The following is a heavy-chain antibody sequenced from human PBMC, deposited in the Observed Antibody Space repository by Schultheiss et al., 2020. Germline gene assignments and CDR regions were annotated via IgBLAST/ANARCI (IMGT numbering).Heavy chain of an antibody. Sequence: ASVKVSCKASGYTFTGYYMHWVRQAPGQGLEWMGWINPNSGAATYAQKFHGRVTMTRETSITTAYMELRGLKFDDTAVYYCARMDCSGGSCYSNWFDPWGQGTLVTCCS. CDR2: INPNSGAA. D-gene: IGHD2-15*01. CDR1: GYTFTGYY. J-gene: IGHJ5*02. CDR3: ARMDCSGGSCYSNWFDP. V-gene: IGHV1-2*02.